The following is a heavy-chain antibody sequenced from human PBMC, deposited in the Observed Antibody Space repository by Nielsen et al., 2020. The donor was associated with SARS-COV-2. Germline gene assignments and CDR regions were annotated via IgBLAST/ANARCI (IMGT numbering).Heavy chain of an antibody. CDR1: GFTFRTYA. J-gene: IGHJ3*01. CDR2: ISFDGTTK. CDR3: AGDGVVGSTNTFDV. D-gene: IGHD1-26*01. V-gene: IGHV3-30-3*01. Sequence: GESLKISCAASGFTFRTYAMHWVRQAPGKGLEWVAIISFDGTTKYNEDSVKGRFTISRDNSKNTLYLQMKSLRAEDTAVYYCAGDGVVGSTNTFDVWGQGTVVTVSS.